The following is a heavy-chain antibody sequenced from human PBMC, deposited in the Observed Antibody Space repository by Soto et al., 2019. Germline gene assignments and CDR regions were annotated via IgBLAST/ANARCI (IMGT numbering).Heavy chain of an antibody. Sequence: GESLKISCAASGFTFSSYGMHWVRQAPGKGLEWVAVIWYDGSNKYYADSVEGRFTISRDNSKNTLYLQMNSLRAEDTAVYYCAREKAVEMATTDAFDIWGQGTMVTVSS. CDR2: IWYDGSNK. CDR1: GFTFSSYG. V-gene: IGHV3-33*01. D-gene: IGHD5-12*01. CDR3: AREKAVEMATTDAFDI. J-gene: IGHJ3*02.